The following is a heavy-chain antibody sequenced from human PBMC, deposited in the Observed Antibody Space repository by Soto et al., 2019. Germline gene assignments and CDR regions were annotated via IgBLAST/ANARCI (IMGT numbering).Heavy chain of an antibody. CDR3: ARAAYYYDSSGYYYDY. D-gene: IGHD3-22*01. CDR2: IYYSGST. CDR1: GVSISGYS. Sequence: SSETLSLTCTVSGVSISGYSWSWIRQSPGKGLEWIGNIYYSGSTNYNPSLKSRVAISVDTSKNQFSLKLRSVTAADTAVYYCARAAYYYDSSGYYYDYWGQGTLVTVS. J-gene: IGHJ4*02. V-gene: IGHV4-59*01.